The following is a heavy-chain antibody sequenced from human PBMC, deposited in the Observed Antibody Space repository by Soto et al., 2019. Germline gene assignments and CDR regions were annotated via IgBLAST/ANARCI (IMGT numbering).Heavy chain of an antibody. J-gene: IGHJ4*02. CDR2: IYSGGST. Sequence: WVRQTPGKGLEWVSIIYSGGSTYYADAVKGRFTISRDNSKNTLYLQMNSLRAEDTAVYYCANFRDPPYWGQGTLVTVSS. CDR3: ANFRDPPY. V-gene: IGHV3-66*01.